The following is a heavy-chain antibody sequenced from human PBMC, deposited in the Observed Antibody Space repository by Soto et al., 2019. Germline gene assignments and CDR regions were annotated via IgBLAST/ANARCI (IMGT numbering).Heavy chain of an antibody. Sequence: GASVKVSCKASGYTFTSYYMHWVRQAPGQGLEWMGIINPSGGSTSYAQKFQGRVTMTRDTSTSTVYMELSSLRSEDTAVYYCARPPGTTGTKTSRREYYDSSGYSPFDYWGQGTLVTSPQ. CDR3: ARPPGTTGTKTSRREYYDSSGYSPFDY. D-gene: IGHD3-22*01. CDR1: GYTFTSYY. J-gene: IGHJ4*02. V-gene: IGHV1-46*03. CDR2: INPSGGST.